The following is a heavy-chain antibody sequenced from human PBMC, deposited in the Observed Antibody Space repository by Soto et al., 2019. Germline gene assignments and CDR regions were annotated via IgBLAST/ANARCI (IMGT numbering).Heavy chain of an antibody. CDR1: EYTFTDYY. CDR3: EADAYSTSWYDS. Sequence: QVQLVQSGAEVKKPGASVKLSCKSSEYTFTDYYIHWVRQAPGQGLECMGLINHSGGSTSYAQKFQGRVTMTRDTSTSTVDMELSSLRSEYTAVYYGEADAYSTSWYDSLGKGTLVTVSS. D-gene: IGHD6-13*01. V-gene: IGHV1-46*01. J-gene: IGHJ5*01. CDR2: INHSGGST.